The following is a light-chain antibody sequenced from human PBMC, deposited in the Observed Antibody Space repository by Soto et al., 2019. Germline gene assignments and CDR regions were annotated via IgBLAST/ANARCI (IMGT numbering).Light chain of an antibody. CDR1: SSDVGKYNL. CDR3: CSYGITTPWI. CDR2: EVN. Sequence: QSVLTQPASVSGSPGQSITISCTGTSSDVGKYNLVSWYQQHPGKAPKIMIFEVNKRPSGVSDRFSGSKSGNTASLTISGLQADDEADYYCCSYGITTPWIFGGGTQLTVL. J-gene: IGLJ2*01. V-gene: IGLV2-23*02.